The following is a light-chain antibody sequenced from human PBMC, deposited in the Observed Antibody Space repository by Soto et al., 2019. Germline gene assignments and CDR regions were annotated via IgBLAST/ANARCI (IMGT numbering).Light chain of an antibody. CDR2: AAS. V-gene: IGKV1-39*01. J-gene: IGKJ1*01. CDR1: QSISSY. CDR3: QQSYSRVT. Sequence: DIQMTQSPSSLSASVGDGVTITCRASQSISSYVSWYQQKPGKAPKLLIYAASRLQSGVPSRFSGSRSGTDFTLTISSLQPEDCATYYCQQSYSRVTFGQGTKVEIK.